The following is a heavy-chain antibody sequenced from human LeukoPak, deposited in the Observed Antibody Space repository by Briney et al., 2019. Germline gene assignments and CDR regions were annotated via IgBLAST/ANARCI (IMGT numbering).Heavy chain of an antibody. Sequence: HPGGSLRLSCAASGFTVSSNYMSWVRQAPGKGLEWVSIIYGGGSTYYTDSVRGRFTISRGNSKNTLYLQMDSLRAEDTAVYFCAGIQQWSWRSFDIWGQGTVVTVSS. CDR3: AGIQQWSWRSFDI. D-gene: IGHD5-18*01. CDR1: GFTVSSNY. V-gene: IGHV3-53*01. CDR2: IYGGGST. J-gene: IGHJ3*02.